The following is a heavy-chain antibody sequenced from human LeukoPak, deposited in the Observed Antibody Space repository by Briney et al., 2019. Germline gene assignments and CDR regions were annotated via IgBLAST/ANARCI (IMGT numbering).Heavy chain of an antibody. CDR3: AELGITMIGGV. D-gene: IGHD3-10*02. CDR1: GFTFSSYW. V-gene: IGHV3-7*01. J-gene: IGHJ6*04. Sequence: PGGSLRLACAASGFTFSSYWMSWVRQAPGKGLEWVANIKQDGSEKYYVDSVKGRFTISRDNAKNSLYLQMNSLRAEDTAVYYCAELGITMIGGVWGKGTTVTISS. CDR2: IKQDGSEK.